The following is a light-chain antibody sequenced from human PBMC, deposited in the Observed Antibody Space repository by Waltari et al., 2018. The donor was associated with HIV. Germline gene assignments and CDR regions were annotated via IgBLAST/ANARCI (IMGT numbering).Light chain of an antibody. V-gene: IGLV1-51*01. CDR3: GTWDSSLSAYVV. CDR1: SSNIGNNY. Sequence: QSVLTQPPSVSAAPGQKVTISCSGSSSNIGNNYVSWYQQLPGTAPKLLIYDNNKRPSGIPDRFSGSNAGTSATLGITGLQTGDEADYYCGTWDSSLSAYVVFGGGTKLTVL. J-gene: IGLJ2*01. CDR2: DNN.